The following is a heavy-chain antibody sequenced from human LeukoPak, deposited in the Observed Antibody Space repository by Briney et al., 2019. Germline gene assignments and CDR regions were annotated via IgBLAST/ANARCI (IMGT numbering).Heavy chain of an antibody. D-gene: IGHD2-2*01. CDR1: GYTFTGYY. CDR3: ARVRTFCSSTCCYPFDY. J-gene: IGHJ4*02. CDR2: INPNSGGT. V-gene: IGHV1-2*02. Sequence: ASVKVSCKASGYTFTGYYMHWVRQAPGQGLEWMGWINPNSGGTNYAQKFQGRVTMTRDTSISTAYMELSRLRSDDTAVYYCARVRTFCSSTCCYPFDYWGQGTLVTVSS.